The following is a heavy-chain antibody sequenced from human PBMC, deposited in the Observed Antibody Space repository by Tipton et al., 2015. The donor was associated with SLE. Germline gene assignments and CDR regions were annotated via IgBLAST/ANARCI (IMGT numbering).Heavy chain of an antibody. Sequence: TLSLTCTVSGGSISSSSYYWGWIRQPPGKGLEWIGSIYYSGTTNYNPSLKSRLTISVDTSKNQFSLKLNSVTAADTAVYYCARGPPHYSAFDYWGQGTLVTVSS. J-gene: IGHJ4*02. CDR3: ARGPPHYSAFDY. D-gene: IGHD4-11*01. V-gene: IGHV4-39*07. CDR1: GGSISSSSYY. CDR2: IYYSGTT.